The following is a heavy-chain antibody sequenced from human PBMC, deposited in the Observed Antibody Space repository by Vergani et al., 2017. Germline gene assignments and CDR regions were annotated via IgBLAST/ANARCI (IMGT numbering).Heavy chain of an antibody. CDR3: ARGRVHYWRLTCYYYLGV. Sequence: QVQLVQSGAEVKKPGASVKVSCKASGYTFTSYGISWVRQAPGQGLEWMGWMSPNSGKTGYAQKFQGRVTFTRNTSISTDYMEVSSLRSEDTAVYYCARGRVHYWRLTCYYYLGVWGKGTTVTVSS. CDR2: MSPNSGKT. J-gene: IGHJ6*03. V-gene: IGHV1-8*02. D-gene: IGHD3-3*02. CDR1: GYTFTSYG.